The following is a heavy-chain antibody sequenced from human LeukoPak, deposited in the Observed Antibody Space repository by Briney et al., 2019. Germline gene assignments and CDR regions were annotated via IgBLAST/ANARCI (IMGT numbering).Heavy chain of an antibody. J-gene: IGHJ3*02. CDR1: GGSISSYY. V-gene: IGHV4-59*01. Sequence: PSETLSLTCTVSGGSISSYYWSWIRQPPGKGLEWIGYIYYSGSTNYNPSLKSRVTISVDTSKNQFSLKLSSVTAADTAMYYCAREHDAFDIWGQGTMVTVSS. CDR2: IYYSGST. CDR3: AREHDAFDI.